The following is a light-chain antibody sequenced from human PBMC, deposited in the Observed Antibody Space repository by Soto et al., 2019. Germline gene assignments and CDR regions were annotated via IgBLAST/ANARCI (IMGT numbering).Light chain of an antibody. CDR2: DTN. CDR1: TGAVTSGHY. J-gene: IGLJ2*01. Sequence: QAVVTQEPSVSVSPGGTATLTCGSSTGAVTSGHYPYWFQQKPGQAPRTLIYDTNNKHSWTPARFSGSLLWGEAALTLSGAQPADDAEYYCLLSYGGTYVVFGGGTKLTVL. V-gene: IGLV7-46*01. CDR3: LLSYGGTYVV.